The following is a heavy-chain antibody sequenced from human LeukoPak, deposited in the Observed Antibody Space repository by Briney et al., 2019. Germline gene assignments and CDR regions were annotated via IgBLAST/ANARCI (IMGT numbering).Heavy chain of an antibody. V-gene: IGHV4-61*02. CDR1: GGSISSGSYY. CDR3: ARDDSSGYYVDY. D-gene: IGHD3-22*01. Sequence: SETLSLTCTVSGGSISSGSYYWSWIRQPAGKGLEWIGRIYTSGSTNYNPSLKSRVTISVDTSKNQFSLKLSSVTAADTAVYYCARDDSSGYYVDYWGQGTLVTVSS. J-gene: IGHJ4*02. CDR2: IYTSGST.